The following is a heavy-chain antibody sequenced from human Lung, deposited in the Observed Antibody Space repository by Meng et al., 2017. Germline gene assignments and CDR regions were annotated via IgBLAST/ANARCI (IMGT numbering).Heavy chain of an antibody. J-gene: IGHJ4*02. V-gene: IGHV3-15*01. CDR3: TWDDKAVSDY. Sequence: VTLVESGGDLVKPGGALRLSCAASGFYFNNALMSWVRQAPGKGLEWVGRIKSNTDGGTAEYAAPVTGRFTISRDDSKSTLYLQMSGLRIDDTGVYYCTWDDKAVSDYWGQGTLVTVSS. D-gene: IGHD1-26*01. CDR2: IKSNTDGGTA. CDR1: GFYFNNAL.